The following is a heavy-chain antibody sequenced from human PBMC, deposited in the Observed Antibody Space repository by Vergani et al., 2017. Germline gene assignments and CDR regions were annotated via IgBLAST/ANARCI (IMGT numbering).Heavy chain of an antibody. CDR3: ARRAERWETLLRDDFDV. Sequence: QVQLQESGPGLVKPSETLSLTCAVYGGSLSGYYWSWIRLAPGKGLEWIGEINHSGTINYNPTLKGPFNVSIDTSRDHFSLRLRSVSAADTAVYFCARRAERWETLLRDDFDVWGQGTFVTVSP. CDR2: INHSGTI. CDR1: GGSLSGYY. J-gene: IGHJ3*01. D-gene: IGHD1-26*01. V-gene: IGHV4-34*10.